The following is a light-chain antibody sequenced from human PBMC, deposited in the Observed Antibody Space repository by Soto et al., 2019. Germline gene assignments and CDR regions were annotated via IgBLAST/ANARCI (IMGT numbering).Light chain of an antibody. J-gene: IGLJ1*01. CDR2: GVS. CDR3: CSYTSSTNYV. CDR1: TSDVSIYNY. Sequence: QSALTQPASVSGSPGQSITISCTGTTSDVSIYNYVSWYQQHPRKAPKLMIYGVSNRPSGVSNRFSGAKSGHTASLTISGLQVEDEADYYCCSYTSSTNYVFGPGTKLTVL. V-gene: IGLV2-14*01.